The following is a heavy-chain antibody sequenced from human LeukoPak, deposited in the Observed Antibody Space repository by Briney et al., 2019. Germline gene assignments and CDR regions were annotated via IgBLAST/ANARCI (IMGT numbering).Heavy chain of an antibody. J-gene: IGHJ4*02. CDR3: ADIGSAGTDH. D-gene: IGHD5-12*01. V-gene: IGHV3-30*03. CDR2: ISYDGSNK. CDR1: GFTFSNYG. Sequence: GRSLRLSCAASGFTFSNYGMHWVRQAPGKGLEWVAVISYDGSNKYYADSVKGRFTISRDNSKNTLYLQMNSLRAEDTAVYYCADIGSAGTDHWGQGTLVTVSS.